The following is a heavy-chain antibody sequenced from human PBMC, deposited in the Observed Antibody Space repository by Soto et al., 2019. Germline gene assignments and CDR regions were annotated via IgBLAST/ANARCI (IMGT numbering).Heavy chain of an antibody. V-gene: IGHV4-59*01. CDR1: GGSISSYF. D-gene: IGHD6-19*01. CDR2: LYYSGST. J-gene: IGHJ4*02. CDR3: ARAGRRYSSAWYEDY. Sequence: PSETLSLTCTVSGGSISSYFWSWIRQPPGKGLEWIGYLYYSGSTNYNPSLKSRVTISVDTSKNQFSLKLSSVTAADTAVYYCARAGRRYSSAWYEDYWGQGTLVTAPQ.